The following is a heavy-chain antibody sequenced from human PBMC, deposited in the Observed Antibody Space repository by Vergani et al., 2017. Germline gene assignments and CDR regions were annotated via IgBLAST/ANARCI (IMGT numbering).Heavy chain of an antibody. Sequence: EVQLVESGGGLVKPGGSLRLSCAASGFTFSSYSMNWVRQAPGKGLEWVSSIISSSSYIYYADSVKGRFTISRDNAKNSLYLQMNSLRAEDTAVYYCARVAAAAGTGWFDPWGQGTLVTVSS. J-gene: IGHJ5*02. CDR3: ARVAAAAGTGWFDP. CDR1: GFTFSSYS. D-gene: IGHD6-13*01. CDR2: IISSSSYI. V-gene: IGHV3-21*01.